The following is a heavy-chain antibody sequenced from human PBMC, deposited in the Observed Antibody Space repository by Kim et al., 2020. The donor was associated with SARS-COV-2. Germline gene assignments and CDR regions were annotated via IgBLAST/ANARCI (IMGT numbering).Heavy chain of an antibody. CDR2: IYSGGSST. CDR3: AKDGEDSNYAH. J-gene: IGHJ4*02. D-gene: IGHD4-4*01. V-gene: IGHV3-23*03. CDR1: GFTFSSYA. Sequence: GGSLRLSCAASGFTFSSYAMSWVRQAPGKGLEWVSVIYSGGSSTYYADSVKGRFTISRDNSKNTLYLQMNSLRAEDTAVYYCAKDGEDSNYAHWGQGTLVTVSS.